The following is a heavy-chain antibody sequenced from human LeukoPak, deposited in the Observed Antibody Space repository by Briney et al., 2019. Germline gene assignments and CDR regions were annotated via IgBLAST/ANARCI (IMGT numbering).Heavy chain of an antibody. J-gene: IGHJ4*02. CDR2: INSDGDT. Sequence: GGSLRLSCAASGFTVGSNYMTWVRQAPGKGLEWVSAINSDGDTFYADSVKGRSTVSRDDPKNTVYLQMKGLRAEDTAVYYCVFNGYWGQGTLVSVSS. D-gene: IGHD2-8*01. CDR1: GFTVGSNY. CDR3: VFNGY. V-gene: IGHV3-66*01.